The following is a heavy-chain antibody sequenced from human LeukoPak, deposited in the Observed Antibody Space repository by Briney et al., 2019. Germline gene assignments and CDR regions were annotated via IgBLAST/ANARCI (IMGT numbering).Heavy chain of an antibody. D-gene: IGHD6-13*01. V-gene: IGHV4-30-4*08. CDR1: GGSISSGDYY. Sequence: PSETLSLTCTVSGGSISSGDYYWSWIRHPPGKCLEWIGYIYYSGSTYYNPSLKSRVTISVDTSKNQFSLKLSSVTAADTAVYYCARAPLGSSLYYSGQGTLVTVSS. CDR2: IYYSGST. J-gene: IGHJ4*02. CDR3: ARAPLGSSLYY.